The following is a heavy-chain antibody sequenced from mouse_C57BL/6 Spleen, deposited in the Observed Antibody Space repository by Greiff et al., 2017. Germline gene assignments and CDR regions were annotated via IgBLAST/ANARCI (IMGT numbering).Heavy chain of an antibody. CDR3: ARGKYDRDFDV. CDR1: GFTFSSYA. J-gene: IGHJ1*03. CDR2: ISDGGSNT. Sequence: EVQRVESGGGLVKPGGSLKLSCAASGFTFSSYAMSWVRQTPGKRLEWVATISDGGSNTYYPDNVKGRLTISRDNAKNNLYLQMSHLKSEDTAMYYCARGKYDRDFDVWGTGTAVTVSS. D-gene: IGHD2-10*02. V-gene: IGHV5-4*01.